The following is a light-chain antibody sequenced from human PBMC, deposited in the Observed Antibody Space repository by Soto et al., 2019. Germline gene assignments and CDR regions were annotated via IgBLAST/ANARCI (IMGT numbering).Light chain of an antibody. Sequence: DIQMTQSPSSLSASVGDKVTITCRASQGISNYLAWYQHKPGKAPKLLIHAASTLPSGVPFRFSGSGSGTDCTLTISSLQPEDVATYDCQKYHSAPLFLTFGGGTKVEIK. CDR2: AAS. J-gene: IGKJ4*01. CDR1: QGISNY. V-gene: IGKV1-27*01. CDR3: QKYHSAPLFLT.